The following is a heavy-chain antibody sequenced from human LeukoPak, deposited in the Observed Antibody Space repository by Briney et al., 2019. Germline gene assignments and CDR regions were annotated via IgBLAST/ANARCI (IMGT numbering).Heavy chain of an antibody. D-gene: IGHD3-16*01. CDR3: ARDLAGDQYGMDV. Sequence: PRASMKVSCKASGGGFGNYGITWVQQAPGQGLEWVGGVIPIFGSSNYAQKFQGRVTITADKSTSTAYMELSSLRSEDTAVYYCARDLAGDQYGMDVWGQGTTVTVSS. J-gene: IGHJ6*02. V-gene: IGHV1-69*06. CDR2: VIPIFGSS. CDR1: GGGFGNYG.